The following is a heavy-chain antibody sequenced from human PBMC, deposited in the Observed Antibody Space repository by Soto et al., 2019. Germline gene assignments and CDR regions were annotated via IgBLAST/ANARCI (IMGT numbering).Heavy chain of an antibody. V-gene: IGHV1-46*03. D-gene: IGHD3-10*01. CDR3: ARGSVVRGVIPFDY. CDR2: INPSSGTT. Sequence: ASVKVSCKASGYTFTSYYMHWVRQAPGQGPEWMGIINPSSGTTSYAQKFQGRVTMTRDTSTSTVYMELSSLRSEDTAMYYCARGSVVRGVIPFDYWGQGTLVTVSS. J-gene: IGHJ4*02. CDR1: GYTFTSYY.